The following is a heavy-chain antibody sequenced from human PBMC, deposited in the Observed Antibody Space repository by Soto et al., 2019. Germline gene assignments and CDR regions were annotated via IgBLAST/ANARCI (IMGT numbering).Heavy chain of an antibody. CDR2: IWYDGSNK. D-gene: IGHD2-2*01. V-gene: IGHV3-33*01. CDR1: GFTFSSYG. CDR3: ARSVVVPAALDY. J-gene: IGHJ4*02. Sequence: GGSLRLSCVASGFTFSSYGMHWVRQAPGKGLEWVAVIWYDGSNKYHADSVMGRFTISRDNSKNTLYLQMNSLRAEDTAVYYCARSVVVPAALDYWGQGXLVTVSS.